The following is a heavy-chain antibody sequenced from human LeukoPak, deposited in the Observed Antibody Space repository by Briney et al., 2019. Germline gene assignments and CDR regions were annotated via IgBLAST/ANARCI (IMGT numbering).Heavy chain of an antibody. CDR3: ARARWGYYYYYGMDV. CDR1: GGSFSGYY. Sequence: TSETLSLTCAVYGGSFSGYYWSWIRQPPGKGLEWIGEINHSGSTNYNPSLKSRVTISVDTSKNQFSLKLSSVTAADTAVYYCARARWGYYYYYGMDVWGQGTTVTVSS. CDR2: INHSGST. V-gene: IGHV4-34*01. J-gene: IGHJ6*02. D-gene: IGHD7-27*01.